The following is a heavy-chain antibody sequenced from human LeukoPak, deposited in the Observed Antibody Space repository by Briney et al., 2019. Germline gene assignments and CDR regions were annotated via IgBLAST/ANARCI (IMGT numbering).Heavy chain of an antibody. CDR2: IIPLFGTA. CDR1: GGTFSRYA. J-gene: IGHJ4*02. V-gene: IGHV1-69*13. CDR3: ARGGDIGVAGYFDY. D-gene: IGHD6-19*01. Sequence: SVKVSCKASGGTFSRYAISWVREAPGQGVEWMGGIIPLFGTANYAQKFQGRVTITADESTSTAYMELSSLRSEDTAVYYCARGGDIGVAGYFDYWGQGTLVTVSS.